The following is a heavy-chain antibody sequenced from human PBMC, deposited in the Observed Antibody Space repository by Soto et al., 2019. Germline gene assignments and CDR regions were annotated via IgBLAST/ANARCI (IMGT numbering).Heavy chain of an antibody. V-gene: IGHV4-4*02. Sequence: QVQLQESGPRLVKPSGTLSLTCGVSGDSIIRSTWWSWVRQPLGKGLEWIGAIYHSGRTHYNPSRKSRVTMSVDKSKNHSALKLTSGTAADTAVYVWATGLSSRWYSHNDSWGQGTLVTVSS. CDR2: IYHSGRT. J-gene: IGHJ4*02. CDR1: GDSIIRSTW. CDR3: ATGLSSRWYSHNDS. D-gene: IGHD6-13*01.